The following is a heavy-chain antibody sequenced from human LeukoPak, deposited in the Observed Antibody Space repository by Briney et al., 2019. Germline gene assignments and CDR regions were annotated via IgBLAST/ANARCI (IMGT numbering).Heavy chain of an antibody. D-gene: IGHD1-1*01. Sequence: SVKVSCKASGGTFSSYAISWVRQAPGQGLEWMGGIIPIFGTANYAQKFQGRVTITADESTSTAYMELSSLRSEDTAAYYCARWNDNWFDPWGQGTLVTVSS. CDR1: GGTFSSYA. CDR3: ARWNDNWFDP. CDR2: IIPIFGTA. J-gene: IGHJ5*02. V-gene: IGHV1-69*01.